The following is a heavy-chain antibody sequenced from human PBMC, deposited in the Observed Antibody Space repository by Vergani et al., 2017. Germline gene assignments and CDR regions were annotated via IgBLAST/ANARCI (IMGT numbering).Heavy chain of an antibody. CDR3: ARQVLSQQPHWEFDY. D-gene: IGHD6-13*01. Sequence: EVQLVQSGAEVKKPGESLKISCKGSGYSFTSYWTGWVRQLPGKGLEWMGIIYPGDSDTRYSPSFQGQVTISADKSISTAYLQWSSLKASDTAMYYCARQVLSQQPHWEFDYWGQGTLVTVSS. CDR1: GYSFTSYW. J-gene: IGHJ4*02. V-gene: IGHV5-51*01. CDR2: IYPGDSDT.